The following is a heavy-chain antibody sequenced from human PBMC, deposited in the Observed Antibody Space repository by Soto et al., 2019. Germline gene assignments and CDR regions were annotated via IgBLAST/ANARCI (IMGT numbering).Heavy chain of an antibody. CDR1: GFTFSGSA. Sequence: GGSLRLSCAASGFTFSGSAMHWVRQASGKGLEWVGLIRSKANNYATVYAASVKGRFTISRDDSKNTAYLQMNSLKTEDTAVYYCTRHDYCSGGSCYYYGMDVWGQGTTVTVS. V-gene: IGHV3-73*01. J-gene: IGHJ6*02. CDR2: IRSKANNYAT. D-gene: IGHD2-15*01. CDR3: TRHDYCSGGSCYYYGMDV.